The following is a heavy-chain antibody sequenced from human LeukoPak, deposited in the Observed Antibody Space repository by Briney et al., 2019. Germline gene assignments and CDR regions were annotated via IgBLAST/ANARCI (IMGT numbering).Heavy chain of an antibody. V-gene: IGHV4-39*01. CDR1: GGSISSSSYY. CDR2: IYYRGST. D-gene: IGHD5-18*01. CDR3: ARIFRYGDY. J-gene: IGHJ4*02. Sequence: PSETLSLTCTVSGGSISSSSYYWGWIRQPPGKGLEWIGSIYYRGSTYYNPSLKRRVTISVDTSKNQCSLKLSSVTAADTAVYYCARIFRYGDYWGQGTLVTVSS.